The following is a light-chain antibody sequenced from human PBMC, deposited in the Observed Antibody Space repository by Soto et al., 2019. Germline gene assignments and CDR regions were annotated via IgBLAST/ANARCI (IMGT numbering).Light chain of an antibody. J-gene: IGKJ2*01. CDR2: GVS. CDR1: QSLFNPDGKTY. V-gene: IGKV2D-29*01. CDR3: MQNRQIPYS. Sequence: IAMTQIPLSLSVTPGQPAAISCRSSQSLFNPDGKTYLHWFLQKPGQPPQLLITGVSTRFSGVADRFIGSGSGTDFTLKISRVEAEDVGVYFCMQNRQIPYSFGQGTKLEIK.